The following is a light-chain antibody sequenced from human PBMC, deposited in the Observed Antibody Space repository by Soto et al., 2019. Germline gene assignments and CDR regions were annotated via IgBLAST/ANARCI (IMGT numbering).Light chain of an antibody. CDR1: SSDVGGYNY. Sequence: QSALTQPASVSGSPGQSITISCTGTSSDVGGYNYVSWYQHHPGKAPNLMIYDVSNRPSGVSNRFSGSKSDNTASLTISGLQAEDEADYYCSSYTSTSTVVFGGGTKVTVL. CDR3: SSYTSTSTVV. J-gene: IGLJ2*01. V-gene: IGLV2-14*03. CDR2: DVS.